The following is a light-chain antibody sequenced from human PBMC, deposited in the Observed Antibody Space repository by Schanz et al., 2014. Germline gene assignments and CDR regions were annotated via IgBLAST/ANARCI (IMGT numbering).Light chain of an antibody. V-gene: IGLV2-14*03. CDR2: EVS. J-gene: IGLJ2*01. Sequence: QSALTQPASVSASLGQSITISCTGSSSDVGSSKYVSWYQQFPGKAPKPLIYEVSVRLSGVSSRFSGSKSGNTASLTVSGLQAEDEADYYCSSYAGSNNFTFGGGTKLTVL. CDR1: SSDVGSSKY. CDR3: SSYAGSNNFT.